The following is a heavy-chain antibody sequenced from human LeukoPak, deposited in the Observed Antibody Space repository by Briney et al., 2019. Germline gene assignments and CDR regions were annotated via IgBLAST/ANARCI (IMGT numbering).Heavy chain of an antibody. J-gene: IGHJ4*02. CDR1: GGSIPSYY. Sequence: PSETLSLTCAIPGGSIPSYYWRWIRQTPGKGLKWIAYLFYSGSTNYNPSLKGRITMSIDTSKNEFSLKLRSVTAADTAVYYCARGAYSNYLSVDYWGQGILVSVSS. V-gene: IGHV4-59*01. D-gene: IGHD4-11*01. CDR3: ARGAYSNYLSVDY. CDR2: LFYSGST.